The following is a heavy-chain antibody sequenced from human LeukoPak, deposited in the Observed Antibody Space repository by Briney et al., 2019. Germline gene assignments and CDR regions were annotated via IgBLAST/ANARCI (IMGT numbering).Heavy chain of an antibody. CDR1: GFTFSNHA. J-gene: IGHJ1*01. Sequence: PGGSLRLSCAASGFTFSNHAMSWVRQAPGKGLQWVSAISGGGVAIYYADSVKGRFTISRDNAKSSLYLQMNSLRAEDTAVYYCARAGYSMDTEYFQHWGQGTLVTVSS. D-gene: IGHD5-18*01. V-gene: IGHV3-23*01. CDR2: ISGGGVAI. CDR3: ARAGYSMDTEYFQH.